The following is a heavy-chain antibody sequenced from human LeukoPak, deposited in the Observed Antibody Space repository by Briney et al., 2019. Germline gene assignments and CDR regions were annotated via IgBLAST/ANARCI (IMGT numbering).Heavy chain of an antibody. V-gene: IGHV4-39*01. D-gene: IGHD2-2*02. CDR3: ARLTETPRKDCSSTTCYTFYYYYYMDV. CDR2: IDYSGST. Sequence: PSETLSLTCTVSGGSIRSSSYYWGWIRQPPGKGLEWIGSIDYSGSTYYNPSLKSRVTISVDTSKNQFSLKVSSVTAADTAVYYCARLTETPRKDCSSTTCYTFYYYYYMDVWGKGTTVTVSS. J-gene: IGHJ6*03. CDR1: GGSIRSSSYY.